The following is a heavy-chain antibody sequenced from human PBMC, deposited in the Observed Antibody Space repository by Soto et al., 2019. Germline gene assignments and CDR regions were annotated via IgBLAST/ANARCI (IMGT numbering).Heavy chain of an antibody. CDR1: GFTFSSYG. D-gene: IGHD6-6*01. J-gene: IGHJ6*03. CDR2: IWYDGSNK. CDR3: ARDHRSPKNEGYMDV. V-gene: IGHV3-33*01. Sequence: GGSLRLSCAASGFTFSSYGMHWVRQAPGKGLEWVAVIWYDGSNKYYADSVKGRFTISRDNSKNTLYLQMNSLRAEDTAVYYCARDHRSPKNEGYMDVWGKGTTVTVSS.